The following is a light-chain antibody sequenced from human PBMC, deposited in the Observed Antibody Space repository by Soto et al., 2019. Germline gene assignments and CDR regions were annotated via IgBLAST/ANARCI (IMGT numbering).Light chain of an antibody. J-gene: IGKJ5*01. CDR1: QSISSY. Sequence: DIALTQSTSSLSASVGDRVTITCGASQSISSYLNWYQQKPGKAPKLLIYTASSLQSGVPSRFSGSGSGTDFTLTISSLQPEAFATYYCQQSYSTLPITFGQGTRLEIK. CDR2: TAS. CDR3: QQSYSTLPIT. V-gene: IGKV1-39*01.